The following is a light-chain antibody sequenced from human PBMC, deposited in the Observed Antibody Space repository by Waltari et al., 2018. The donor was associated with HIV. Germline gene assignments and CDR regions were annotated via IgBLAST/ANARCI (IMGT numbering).Light chain of an antibody. CDR3: QQSSVTPLT. J-gene: IGKJ4*01. CDR1: ENINKY. V-gene: IGKV1-39*01. Sequence: IQMTQSPSALSASVGDRITISCRASENINKYLNWYQQRQGKSPKLLIYGAFSLQPGVPSRFSASGAGTDFNLIIRNLQPEDVALYFCQQSSVTPLTFGGGTRVDIK. CDR2: GAF.